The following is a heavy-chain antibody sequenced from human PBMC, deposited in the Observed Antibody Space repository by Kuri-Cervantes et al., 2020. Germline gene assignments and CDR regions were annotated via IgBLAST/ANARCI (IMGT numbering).Heavy chain of an antibody. D-gene: IGHD6-19*01. Sequence: GGSLRLSCKGSGYSFTSYWIGWVRQLPGKGLEWMGIIYPGDSDTRYSPSFQGQVTISADKSISTAYLQWSSLQASDTAMHYCARRSIAVAGNHLEFDYWGQGTLVTVSS. CDR2: IYPGDSDT. V-gene: IGHV5-51*01. J-gene: IGHJ4*02. CDR3: ARRSIAVAGNHLEFDY. CDR1: GYSFTSYW.